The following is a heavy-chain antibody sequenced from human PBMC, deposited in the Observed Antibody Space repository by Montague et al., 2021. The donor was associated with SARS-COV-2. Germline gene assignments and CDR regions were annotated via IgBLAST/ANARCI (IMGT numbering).Heavy chain of an antibody. J-gene: IGHJ4*02. Sequence: SLRLSCAASGFTFGGYHMNWVRQAPGKGLEWVSAIGIGGDTYYLGSVKGRFIISRENAKNSLYLQMNSLRVGDTAVYYCARGGEWSSSSPPDYWGQGTLVTVSS. CDR3: ARGGEWSSSSPPDY. D-gene: IGHD6-6*01. V-gene: IGHV3-13*04. CDR2: IGIGGDT. CDR1: GFTFGGYH.